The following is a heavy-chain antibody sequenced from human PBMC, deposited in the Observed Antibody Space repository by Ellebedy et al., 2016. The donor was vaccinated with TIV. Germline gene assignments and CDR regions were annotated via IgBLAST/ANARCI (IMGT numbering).Heavy chain of an antibody. CDR2: ISGSGGST. J-gene: IGHJ6*02. D-gene: IGHD6-19*01. CDR3: ARDLAVAGSYYYGMDV. V-gene: IGHV3-23*01. CDR1: GFTFSSYA. Sequence: GESLKISXAASGFTFSSYAMSWVRQAPGKGLEWVSAISGSGGSTYYADSVKGRFTISRDNSKNTLYLQMNSLRAEDTAVYYCARDLAVAGSYYYGMDVWGQGTTVTVSS.